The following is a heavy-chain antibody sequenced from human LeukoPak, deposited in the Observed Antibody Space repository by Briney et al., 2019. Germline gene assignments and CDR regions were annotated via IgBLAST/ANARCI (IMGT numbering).Heavy chain of an antibody. D-gene: IGHD2-8*01. CDR1: GFTFSRYA. J-gene: IGHJ4*02. V-gene: IGHV3-23*01. Sequence: PGGSLTLSCAASGFTFSRYAMTWVRQATGKGLVWVSAISDTGGSTYDADSVKGRFTISRDNSKNTLYLQMNSLRAEDTAVYYCAKDTSIGRYCTNGVCSPFDYWGQGTLVTVSS. CDR2: ISDTGGST. CDR3: AKDTSIGRYCTNGVCSPFDY.